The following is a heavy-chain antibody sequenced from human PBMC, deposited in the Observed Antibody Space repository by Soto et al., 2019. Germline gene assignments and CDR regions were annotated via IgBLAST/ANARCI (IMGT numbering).Heavy chain of an antibody. Sequence: SSETLSLTCTVSGGSISRYYWSWIRQPAGKGLEWIGRIYWSGGTNYNPSLKSRVTMSLDSSKKQFYLKMNSVTAADTAVYYCARGSAAGVDYGMDVWGQGTTVTVSS. D-gene: IGHD6-13*01. CDR1: GGSISRYY. CDR2: IYWSGGT. J-gene: IGHJ6*02. CDR3: ARGSAAGVDYGMDV. V-gene: IGHV4-4*07.